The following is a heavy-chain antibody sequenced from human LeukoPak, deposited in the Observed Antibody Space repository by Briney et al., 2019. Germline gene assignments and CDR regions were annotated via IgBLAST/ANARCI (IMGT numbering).Heavy chain of an antibody. CDR3: ARENWVYNWKYDSSGSGINY. Sequence: GGSLRLSCAASRFTFSSYAMSWVRQAPGRGLEWVSTISGGGGSTYYSDSVKGRFTISRDNSKNTLYLQMNSLGAEDTAIYYCARENWVYNWKYDSSGSGINYWGQGTLVTVSS. D-gene: IGHD3-22*01. CDR2: ISGGGGST. V-gene: IGHV3-23*01. CDR1: RFTFSSYA. J-gene: IGHJ4*02.